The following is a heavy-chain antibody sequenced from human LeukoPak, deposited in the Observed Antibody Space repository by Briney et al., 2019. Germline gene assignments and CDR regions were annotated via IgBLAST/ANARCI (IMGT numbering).Heavy chain of an antibody. J-gene: IGHJ3*01. CDR1: GDSIRSASYY. V-gene: IGHV4-39*01. Sequence: SETLSLTCTVSGDSIRSASYYWAWIRQPPGKGLEWIGTTYYSGTISYNSSLKSRVTISVDTSKNQVSLTVTSVTAAGTAMFYCARLMADPNAFDFWGQGTMVTVSS. CDR3: ARLMADPNAFDF. D-gene: IGHD2-8*01. CDR2: TYYSGTI.